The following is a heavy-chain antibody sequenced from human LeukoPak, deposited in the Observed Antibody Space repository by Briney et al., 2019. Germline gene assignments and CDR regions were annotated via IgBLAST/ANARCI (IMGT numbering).Heavy chain of an antibody. CDR3: ARGRDSSGYAPTD. CDR1: GYTFTSYG. V-gene: IGHV1-69*13. Sequence: SVKVSCKASGYTFTSYGTSWVRQAPGQGLEWMGGIIPIFGTANYAQKFQGRVTITADESTSTAYMELSSLRSEDTAVYYCARGRDSSGYAPTDWGQGTLVTVSS. D-gene: IGHD3-22*01. CDR2: IIPIFGTA. J-gene: IGHJ4*02.